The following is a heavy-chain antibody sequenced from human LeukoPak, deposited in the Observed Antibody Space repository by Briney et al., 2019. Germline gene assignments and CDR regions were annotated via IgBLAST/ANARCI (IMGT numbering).Heavy chain of an antibody. CDR3: ARSPGYCSGGSCIYFDY. J-gene: IGHJ4*02. CDR1: GFTFSSYW. V-gene: IGHV3-74*01. D-gene: IGHD2-15*01. CDR2: INSDGSST. Sequence: GGSLRLSCAASGFTFSSYWMHWVRQAPGKGLVWVSRINSDGSSTSYADSVKSRFTISRDNAKNTLSLQMNSLRAEDTAVYYCARSPGYCSGGSCIYFDYWGQGTLVTVSS.